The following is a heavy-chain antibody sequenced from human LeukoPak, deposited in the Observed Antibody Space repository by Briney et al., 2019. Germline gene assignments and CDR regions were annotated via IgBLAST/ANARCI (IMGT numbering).Heavy chain of an antibody. D-gene: IGHD3-3*01. J-gene: IGHJ4*02. CDR2: IKQDGSEK. CDR3: ARDITSTTIFGVVTHFDY. CDR1: GFTFSSYW. V-gene: IGHV3-7*01. Sequence: PGGSLRLSCAASGFTFSSYWMSWVRQAPGKGLEWVANIKQDGSEKYYVDSVKGRFTISRDNAKNSLYLQMNSLRAEDTAVYYCARDITSTTIFGVVTHFDYWGQGTLVTVSS.